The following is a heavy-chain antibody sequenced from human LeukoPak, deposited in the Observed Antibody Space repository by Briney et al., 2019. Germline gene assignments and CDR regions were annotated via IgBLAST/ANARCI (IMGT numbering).Heavy chain of an antibody. CDR3: ARERGYSYGYPHDY. Sequence: SETLSLTCAVYGGSFSGYYWCWIRQPPGKGLEWIGEINHSGSTNYNPSLKSRVTISVDTSKNQFSLKLSSVTAADTAVYYCARERGYSYGYPHDYWGQGTLVTVSS. CDR2: INHSGST. V-gene: IGHV4-34*01. D-gene: IGHD5-18*01. CDR1: GGSFSGYY. J-gene: IGHJ4*02.